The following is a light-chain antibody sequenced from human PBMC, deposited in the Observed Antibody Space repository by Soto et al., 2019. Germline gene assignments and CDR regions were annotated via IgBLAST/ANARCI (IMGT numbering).Light chain of an antibody. J-gene: IGKJ1*01. CDR2: AAS. V-gene: IGKV3-20*01. Sequence: EIVLTQSPCTLSLSPGARATLSCRASQSVNGNFLAWYQQKPGQAPRLLIYAASSRATGVPDGFSGSGSGTDFTLTISRLEPEDFAVYYCQQYGSSPITFGQGTKVDIK. CDR3: QQYGSSPIT. CDR1: QSVNGNF.